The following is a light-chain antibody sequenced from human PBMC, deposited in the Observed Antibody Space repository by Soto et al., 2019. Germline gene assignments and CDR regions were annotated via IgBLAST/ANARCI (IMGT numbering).Light chain of an antibody. J-gene: IGKJ2*01. V-gene: IGKV3-15*01. CDR2: GAS. CDR3: QQYNNWPYT. Sequence: EIVMTQSPATLSVSPGERATLSCRASQSVSSNLAWYQQKPGQAPRLLIYGASTRATGIPARLSGSGSVTEFTLTISRLQSEDFAVYYCQQYNNWPYTFGQGTKRESK. CDR1: QSVSSN.